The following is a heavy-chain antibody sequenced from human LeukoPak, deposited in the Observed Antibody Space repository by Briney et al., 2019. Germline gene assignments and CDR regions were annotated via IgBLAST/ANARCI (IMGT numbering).Heavy chain of an antibody. Sequence: ASVKVSCKASGYTFTSYYIHWVRQAPGQGLEWMGIINPSSSTTGYAQKFQGRVTMTRDTSTSTVYMALNSLRSEDTAVYYCARGLYASTSYFDYWGQGTLVTVSS. J-gene: IGHJ4*02. V-gene: IGHV1-46*01. CDR3: ARGLYASTSYFDY. CDR1: GYTFTSYY. CDR2: INPSSSTT. D-gene: IGHD3-22*01.